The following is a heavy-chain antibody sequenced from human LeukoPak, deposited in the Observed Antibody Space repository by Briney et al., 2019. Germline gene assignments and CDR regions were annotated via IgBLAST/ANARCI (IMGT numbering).Heavy chain of an antibody. CDR3: ARAWLRLNPYFDY. CDR1: GFTFSSYN. V-gene: IGHV3-21*01. D-gene: IGHD5-12*01. Sequence: GGSLTLSCAASGFTFSSYNMNWVRQAPGKGLEWVSFISSGGYNIAYADSVKGRFTISRDNAKNSLYLQMNSLGPEDTAVYYCARAWLRLNPYFDYWGQGTLVTVSS. J-gene: IGHJ4*02. CDR2: ISSGGYNI.